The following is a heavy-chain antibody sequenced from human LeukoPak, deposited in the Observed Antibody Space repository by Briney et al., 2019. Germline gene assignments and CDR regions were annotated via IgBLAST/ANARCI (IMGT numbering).Heavy chain of an antibody. CDR1: GFTFSSYA. J-gene: IGHJ4*02. D-gene: IGHD3-9*01. CDR3: AKVGLRYFDWLRGHYFDY. V-gene: IGHV3-23*01. Sequence: GSLRLSCAASGFTFSSYAMSWVRQAPGKGLEWASAISGSGGSTYYADSVKGRFTISRDNSKNTLYLQMNSLRAEDTAVYYCAKVGLRYFDWLRGHYFDYWGQGTLVTVSS. CDR2: ISGSGGST.